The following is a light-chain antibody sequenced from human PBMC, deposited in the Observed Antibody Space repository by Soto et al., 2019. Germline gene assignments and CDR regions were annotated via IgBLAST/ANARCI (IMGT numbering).Light chain of an antibody. CDR3: SSYAGSKNRYV. V-gene: IGLV2-8*01. J-gene: IGLJ1*01. CDR1: SSDVGGYNF. Sequence: ALTQPPSASGSRGQSVSISCAGTSSDVGGYNFVSWYQQHPGKAPKLILYEVTKRPSGVPDRFSGSKSGNTASLTVSGLQTEDEAHYYCSSYAGSKNRYVFGTGTKLTAL. CDR2: EVT.